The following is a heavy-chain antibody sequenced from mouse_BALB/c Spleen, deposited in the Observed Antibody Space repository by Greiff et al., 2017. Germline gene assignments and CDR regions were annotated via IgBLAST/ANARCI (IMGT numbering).Heavy chain of an antibody. J-gene: IGHJ3*01. CDR1: GFTFSDYY. Sequence: EVKLQESGGGLVKPGGSLKLSCAASGFTFSDYYMYWVRQTPEKRLEWVATISDGGSYTYYPDSVKGRFTISRDNAKNNLYLQMSSLKSEDTAMYYCAREGDGNRFAYWGQGTLVTVSA. D-gene: IGHD2-1*01. CDR3: AREGDGNRFAY. V-gene: IGHV5-4*02. CDR2: ISDGGSYT.